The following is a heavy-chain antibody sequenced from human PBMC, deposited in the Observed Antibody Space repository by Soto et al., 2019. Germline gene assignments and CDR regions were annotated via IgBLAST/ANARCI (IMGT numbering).Heavy chain of an antibody. J-gene: IGHJ4*02. CDR1: GDSISSGGYF. Sequence: QVQLQESGPGLVKPSQTLSLTCSVSGDSISSGGYFWSWIRQHPAKGLEWIGFIDKSGRTDYNPSLRSRITISLDMSKNPFSLMVTSVTPADTAVYYCARVPSFCGDYVMFDHWGQGTLVTVTS. V-gene: IGHV4-31*03. CDR2: IDKSGRT. D-gene: IGHD4-17*01. CDR3: ARVPSFCGDYVMFDH.